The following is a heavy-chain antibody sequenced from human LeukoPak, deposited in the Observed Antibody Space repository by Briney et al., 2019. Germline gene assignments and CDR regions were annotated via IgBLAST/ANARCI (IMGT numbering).Heavy chain of an antibody. D-gene: IGHD6-6*01. J-gene: IGHJ4*02. V-gene: IGHV4-34*01. CDR2: INHSGST. CDR1: GGSFSGYY. Sequence: SSETLSLTCAVYGGSFSGYYGSWIRQPPGKGLEWIGEINHSGSTNYNPSLKSRVTISVDTSKNQFSLKLSSVTAADTAVYYCARGEAAARRFDYWGQGTLVTVSS. CDR3: ARGEAAARRFDY.